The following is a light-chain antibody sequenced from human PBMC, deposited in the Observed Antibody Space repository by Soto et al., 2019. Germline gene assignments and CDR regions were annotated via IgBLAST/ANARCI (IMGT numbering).Light chain of an antibody. CDR2: DVS. J-gene: IGKJ1*01. Sequence: EVVLTQSPATLSLSPGERATLSCRASQSVTKYLAWYQQKPGQALRLLIYDVSKRATGIPARFSGSGSETDFTLTISSLEPGDFAVYYCQKYGRSPGWTFGRGTKVEVK. V-gene: IGKV3-11*01. CDR1: QSVTKY. CDR3: QKYGRSPGWT.